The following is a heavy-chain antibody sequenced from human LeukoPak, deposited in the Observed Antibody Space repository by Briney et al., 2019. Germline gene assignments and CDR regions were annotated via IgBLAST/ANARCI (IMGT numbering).Heavy chain of an antibody. D-gene: IGHD6-13*01. CDR2: IDWDDDK. V-gene: IGHV2-70*11. CDR3: ARIAGIAAAGIYYYGMDD. CDR1: GFSLSTSGMC. Sequence: SGPTLVNPTQTLTLTCTFSGFSLSTSGMCVSWIRQPPGKALEWLARIDWDDDKYYSTSLKTRLTISKDTSKNQVVLTMTNMDPVDTATYYCARIAGIAAAGIYYYGMDDWGQGTTVTVSS. J-gene: IGHJ6*02.